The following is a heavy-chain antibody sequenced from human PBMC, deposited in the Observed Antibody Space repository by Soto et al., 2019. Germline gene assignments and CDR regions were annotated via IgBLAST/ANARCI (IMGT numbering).Heavy chain of an antibody. CDR1: GFTFSTYV. D-gene: IGHD1-1*01. J-gene: IGHJ4*01. CDR3: AKKRSPGGNGTNYFEY. Sequence: GGSLRLSCAASGFTFSTYVMSWVRQAPGKGLEWVSAIRYSGDYTYYIDSVKGRFSISRDNSKNTLFLQMNSLRAEDTAVYFCAKKRSPGGNGTNYFEYWGQGTLVTVSS. CDR2: IRYSGDYT. V-gene: IGHV3-23*01.